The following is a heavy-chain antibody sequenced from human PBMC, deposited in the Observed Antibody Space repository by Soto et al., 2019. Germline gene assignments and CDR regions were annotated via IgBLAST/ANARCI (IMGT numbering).Heavy chain of an antibody. Sequence: ASVKVSCKASGYTFTCYSMHWVRPAPGQGLEWMGWINPNSGGTNYAQKFQGWVTMTRDTSISTAYMELSRLRSDDTAVYYCARADCGGDCPSDYWGQGTLVTVSS. CDR1: GYTFTCYS. CDR3: ARADCGGDCPSDY. D-gene: IGHD2-21*01. V-gene: IGHV1-2*04. CDR2: INPNSGGT. J-gene: IGHJ4*02.